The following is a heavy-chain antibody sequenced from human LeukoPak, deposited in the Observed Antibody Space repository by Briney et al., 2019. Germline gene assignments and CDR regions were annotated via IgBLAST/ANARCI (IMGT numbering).Heavy chain of an antibody. J-gene: IGHJ4*02. CDR2: ISSSSRYI. D-gene: IGHD3-22*01. CDR1: GFTFSSYE. CDR3: LSYYYDSSGYYSGSYFDY. Sequence: GGSLRLSCAASGFTFSSYEMNWVRQAPGKGLEWVSSISSSSRYIYYADSVKGRFTISRDNAKNSLYLQMNSLRAEDTAVYYCLSYYYDSSGYYSGSYFDYWGQGTLVTVSS. V-gene: IGHV3-21*01.